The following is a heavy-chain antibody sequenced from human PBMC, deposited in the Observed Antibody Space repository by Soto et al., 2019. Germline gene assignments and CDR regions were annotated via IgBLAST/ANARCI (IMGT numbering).Heavy chain of an antibody. V-gene: IGHV2-5*02. CDR3: AHRSREGLWGYGFGY. CDR1: GFSLSTSGVG. Sequence: QITLKESGPTLVKPTQTLTLTCTFSGFSLSTSGVGVGWIRQPPGKALEWLALIYWDDDKRYSPSLKSRLTITKDTSKKQLVLTMTNMDPVDTATYYCAHRSREGLWGYGFGYWGQGTLVTVSS. CDR2: IYWDDDK. D-gene: IGHD5-18*01. J-gene: IGHJ4*02.